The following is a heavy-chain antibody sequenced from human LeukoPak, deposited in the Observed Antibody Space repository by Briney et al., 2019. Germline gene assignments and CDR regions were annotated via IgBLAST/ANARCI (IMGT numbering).Heavy chain of an antibody. CDR2: LSGSGDIT. V-gene: IGHV3-23*01. D-gene: IGHD3/OR15-3a*01. CDR1: GVTFSSQS. J-gene: IGHJ4*02. CDR3: VKWTGYGMY. Sequence: GGSLRLSCAASGVTFSSQSMTWVRQAPGKGLEWVSGLSGSGDITYYADSVKGRFTISRDNSKNTLYLQMNSLRVEDTAVYYCVKWTGYGMYWGQGTLVTVSS.